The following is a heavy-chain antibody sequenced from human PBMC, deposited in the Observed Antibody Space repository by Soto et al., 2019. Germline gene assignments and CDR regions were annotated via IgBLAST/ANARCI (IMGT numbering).Heavy chain of an antibody. J-gene: IGHJ4*02. CDR3: AKESGTYRPFDY. V-gene: IGHV3-23*01. Sequence: EVQLLESGGGLVQPGGSLRLSCAASGFTFSSYGINWVRQAPGKGLEWVSAISASGVNTYYADSVKGRFSISRDNSKNTLYLQMSSLRVEDTALYYCAKESGTYRPFDYWGQGTLVTVSS. CDR1: GFTFSSYG. CDR2: ISASGVNT. D-gene: IGHD1-26*01.